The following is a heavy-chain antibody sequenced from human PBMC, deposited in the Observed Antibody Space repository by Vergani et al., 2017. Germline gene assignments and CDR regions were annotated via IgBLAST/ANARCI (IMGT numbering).Heavy chain of an antibody. CDR2: IKQDGSED. J-gene: IGHJ5*01. V-gene: IGHV3-7*01. Sequence: EVLLVESGGDLVQPGGSLRLSCEASGFNFQIYWMGWVRQTAEKGLEWVANIKQDGSEDYYVDSVKGRFTITRDNAKKFIYLQMNSLRADDTAVYYCVRGCLATIYNWFDPWGQGTRVTVSS. CDR1: GFNFQIYW. CDR3: VRGCLATIYNWFDP. D-gene: IGHD5-24*01.